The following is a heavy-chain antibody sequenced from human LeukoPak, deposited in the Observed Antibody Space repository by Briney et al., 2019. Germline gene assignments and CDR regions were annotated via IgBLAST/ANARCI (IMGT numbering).Heavy chain of an antibody. Sequence: SETLSLTCTVSGGSISSYYWSWVRQPPGKGLEWIGYIYYSGSTNYTPSLKSRVTISVDTSKNQFSLKLSSVTAAGTAVYYCARGGDIGSSWYFFFPNFDYWGQGTLVTVSS. CDR3: ARGGDIGSSWYFFFPNFDY. CDR1: GGSISSYY. J-gene: IGHJ4*02. D-gene: IGHD6-13*01. V-gene: IGHV4-59*01. CDR2: IYYSGST.